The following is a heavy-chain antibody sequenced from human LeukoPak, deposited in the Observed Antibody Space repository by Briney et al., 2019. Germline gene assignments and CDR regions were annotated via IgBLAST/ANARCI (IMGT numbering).Heavy chain of an antibody. V-gene: IGHV4-4*07. CDR2: IYTSGSA. CDR1: GGSLSSYY. CDR3: ARNDSYGWYYFDY. J-gene: IGHJ4*02. Sequence: PSETLSLTCTVSGGSLSSYYWSWIRQPAGKGLEWIGRIYTSGSANYNPSLKSRVTMSVDTSKNQFSLKLSSVTAADMAVYYCARNDSYGWYYFDYWGQGTLVTVSS. D-gene: IGHD5-18*01.